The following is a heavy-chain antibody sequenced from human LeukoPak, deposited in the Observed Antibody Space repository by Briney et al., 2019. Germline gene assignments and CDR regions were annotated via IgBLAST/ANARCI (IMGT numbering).Heavy chain of an antibody. V-gene: IGHV3-21*01. CDR2: ISSSSSYI. CDR3: ARDRGDFWSGSEDEEYCFDY. Sequence: GGSLRLSCAASGFTFSGYSMNWVRQAPGKGLEWVSSISSSSSYIYYADSVKGRFTISRDNAKNSLYLQMNSLRAEDTAVYYCARDRGDFWSGSEDEEYCFDYWGQGTLVTVSS. CDR1: GFTFSGYS. D-gene: IGHD3-3*01. J-gene: IGHJ4*02.